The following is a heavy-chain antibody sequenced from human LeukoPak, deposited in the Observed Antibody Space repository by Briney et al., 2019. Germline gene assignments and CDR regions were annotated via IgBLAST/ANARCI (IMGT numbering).Heavy chain of an antibody. CDR3: ATQADSTGYSYGFDF. CDR2: IYYIGTT. J-gene: IGHJ4*02. CDR1: GGSISSYY. D-gene: IGHD3-22*01. Sequence: SSETLSLTCTFSGGSISSYYWSRIRQPPGKGLEWIGYIYYIGTTNYNPSLKSRVTISVDTSKNQFSLRLSSVTAADTAVYYCATQADSTGYSYGFDFWGQGTLVTVSS. V-gene: IGHV4-59*08.